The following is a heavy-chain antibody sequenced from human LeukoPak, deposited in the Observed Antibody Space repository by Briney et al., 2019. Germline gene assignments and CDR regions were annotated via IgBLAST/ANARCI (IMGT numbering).Heavy chain of an antibody. Sequence: SETLSLTCTVSGGSISSYYWSWIRQPPGKGLEWIGYIYYSGSTNYNPSLKSRVTISVDTSKNQFSLKLNSVTAADTAVYYCARVQSYCSSTSCYQYVDYWGQGTLVTVSS. V-gene: IGHV4-59*01. CDR3: ARVQSYCSSTSCYQYVDY. CDR1: GGSISSYY. CDR2: IYYSGST. D-gene: IGHD2-2*01. J-gene: IGHJ4*02.